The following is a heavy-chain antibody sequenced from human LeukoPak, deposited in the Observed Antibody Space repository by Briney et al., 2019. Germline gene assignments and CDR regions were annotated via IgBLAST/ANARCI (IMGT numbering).Heavy chain of an antibody. V-gene: IGHV3-7*01. CDR2: IKHDGSEN. CDR3: AREYCGSTSCYIPFDY. J-gene: IGHJ4*02. Sequence: PGGSLRLSCAASGFTFSSYAMSWVRQAPGKGLEWVANIKHDGSENYYVDSVKGRFTISRDNAKNSLYLQMNSLTAEDTAVYYCAREYCGSTSCYIPFDYWGQGTLVTVSS. CDR1: GFTFSSYA. D-gene: IGHD2-2*02.